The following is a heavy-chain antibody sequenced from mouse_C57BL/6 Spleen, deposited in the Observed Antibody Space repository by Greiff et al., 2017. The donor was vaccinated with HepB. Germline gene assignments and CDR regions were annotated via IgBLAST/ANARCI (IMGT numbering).Heavy chain of an antibody. CDR2: INPGSGGT. Sequence: QVQLQQSGAELVRPGPSVKVSCKASGYAFTNYLIEWVKQRPGQGLEWIGVINPGSGGTNYNEKFKGKATLTADKSSSTAYMQLSSLTSEDSAVYFCARSEWDYWGQGTSVTVSS. CDR3: ARSEWDY. V-gene: IGHV1-54*01. CDR1: GYAFTNYL. J-gene: IGHJ4*01.